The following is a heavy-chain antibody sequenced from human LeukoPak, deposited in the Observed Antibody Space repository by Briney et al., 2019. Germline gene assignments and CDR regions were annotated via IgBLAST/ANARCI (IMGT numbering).Heavy chain of an antibody. Sequence: SETLPLTCTVSGGSISSYYWSWIRQPPGKGLEWIGYIYYSGSTNYNPSLKSRVTISVDTSKNQFSLKLSSVTAADTAVYYCARRPAEGYFDYWGQGTLVTVSS. D-gene: IGHD6-25*01. V-gene: IGHV4-59*01. CDR1: GGSISSYY. CDR2: IYYSGST. CDR3: ARRPAEGYFDY. J-gene: IGHJ4*02.